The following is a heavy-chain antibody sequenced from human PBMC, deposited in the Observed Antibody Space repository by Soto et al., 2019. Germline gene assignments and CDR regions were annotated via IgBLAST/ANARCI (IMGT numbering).Heavy chain of an antibody. CDR3: ARGLYGDYVNDDAFDI. Sequence: GGSLRLSCAASGFTFSSYDMHWVRQATGKGLEWVSAIGTAGDTYYPGSVKGRFTISRENAKNSLYLQMNSLRAGDTAVYYCARGLYGDYVNDDAFDIWGQGTMVTVSS. CDR2: IGTAGDT. D-gene: IGHD4-17*01. J-gene: IGHJ3*02. V-gene: IGHV3-13*01. CDR1: GFTFSSYD.